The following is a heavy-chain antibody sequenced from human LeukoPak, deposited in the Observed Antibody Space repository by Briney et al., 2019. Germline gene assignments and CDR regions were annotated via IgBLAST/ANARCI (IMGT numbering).Heavy chain of an antibody. CDR3: ATDLAGYYYDSSGPKDY. Sequence: GASVKVSCKVSGYTLTELSMHWVRQAPGKGLEWMGGFDPEDGETIYAQKFQGRVTMTEDTSTDTAYMELSSLRSEDTAVYYCATDLAGYYYDSSGPKDYWGQGTLVTVSS. CDR2: FDPEDGET. D-gene: IGHD3-22*01. J-gene: IGHJ4*02. CDR1: GYTLTELS. V-gene: IGHV1-24*01.